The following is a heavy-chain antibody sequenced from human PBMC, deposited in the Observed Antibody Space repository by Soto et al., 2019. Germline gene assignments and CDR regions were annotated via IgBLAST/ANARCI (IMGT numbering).Heavy chain of an antibody. V-gene: IGHV4-59*01. D-gene: IGHD3-10*01. CDR1: GGSMSEYF. Sequence: PSETLSLTCSVSGGSMSEYFWSWIRQSPGKGLEWIGYIYYLGSTDYNPSLKSRVTISVDTSKRQFPLRLTSVTAADTAVYYCERDGYDGSGSPYPAYWGPGTQVTVSS. CDR3: ERDGYDGSGSPYPAY. J-gene: IGHJ4*02. CDR2: IYYLGST.